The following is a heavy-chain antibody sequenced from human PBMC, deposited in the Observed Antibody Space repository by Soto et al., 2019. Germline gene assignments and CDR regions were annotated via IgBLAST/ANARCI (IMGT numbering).Heavy chain of an antibody. Sequence: GGSLRLSCAASGFTFSSYAMSWVRQAPGKGLEWVSAISGSGGSTYYADSVKGRFTISRDNSKNTLYLQMNSLRAEDTAVYYCAKDLGIVVVPAAITGYWGQGTLVTVSS. J-gene: IGHJ4*02. CDR2: ISGSGGST. CDR1: GFTFSSYA. CDR3: AKDLGIVVVPAAITGY. V-gene: IGHV3-23*01. D-gene: IGHD2-2*01.